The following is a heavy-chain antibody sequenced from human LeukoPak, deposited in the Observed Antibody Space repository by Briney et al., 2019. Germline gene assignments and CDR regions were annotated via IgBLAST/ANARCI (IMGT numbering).Heavy chain of an antibody. CDR3: ARGRGWNDWGNFDS. Sequence: GGSLRLSCAASGFTFSDHYMSWIRQAPGKGLEWVANIKHDGSQRYYVDSVNGRFTISRDNAENSLYLQMNSLRAEDTAVYYCARGRGWNDWGNFDSWGQGTLVSVSS. CDR2: IKHDGSQR. CDR1: GFTFSDHY. D-gene: IGHD1-1*01. J-gene: IGHJ4*02. V-gene: IGHV3-7*01.